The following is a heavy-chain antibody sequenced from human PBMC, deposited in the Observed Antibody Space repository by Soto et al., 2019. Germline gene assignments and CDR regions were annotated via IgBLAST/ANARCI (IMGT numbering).Heavy chain of an antibody. V-gene: IGHV3-15*01. CDR3: TTEMYYDILTGYYKRGEIDY. J-gene: IGHJ4*02. D-gene: IGHD3-9*01. Sequence: GGSLRLSCAASGFTFSNAWMSWVRQAPGKGLEWVGRIKSKTDGGKTDYAAPVKGRFTISRDDSKNTLYLQMNSLKTEDTAVYYCTTEMYYDILTGYYKRGEIDYWGQGTLVTVSS. CDR2: IKSKTDGGKT. CDR1: GFTFSNAW.